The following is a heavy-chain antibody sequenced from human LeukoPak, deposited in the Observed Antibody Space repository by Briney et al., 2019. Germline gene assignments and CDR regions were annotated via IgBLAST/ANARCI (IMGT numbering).Heavy chain of an antibody. Sequence: SDPQSLTCAVSGYSMSSGYYRGWIRHRPGKGLGWIGSIYCSGSTHYKPPLKTLVTISVGTSKHTFSPKLTSVTAADTAVYYCARRTGYYDILTGYRDAFDIWGQGTMVTVSS. D-gene: IGHD3-9*01. CDR1: GYSMSSGYY. J-gene: IGHJ3*02. CDR2: IYCSGST. V-gene: IGHV4-38-2*01. CDR3: ARRTGYYDILTGYRDAFDI.